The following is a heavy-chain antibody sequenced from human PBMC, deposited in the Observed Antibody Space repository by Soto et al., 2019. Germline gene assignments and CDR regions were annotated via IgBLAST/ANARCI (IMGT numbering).Heavy chain of an antibody. CDR2: IYYRGNA. CDR3: ARGLILWFGELSRRGGYYYYMDV. CDR1: DDSINSDKYY. J-gene: IGHJ6*03. V-gene: IGHV4-39*01. D-gene: IGHD3-10*01. Sequence: SETLSLTCSVSDDSINSDKYYWGWIRQPPGKGLEWIGSIYYRGNAYYNPSLQTRVTISVDKSKRQFSLRLSSVTAADTAVYYCARGLILWFGELSRRGGYYYYMDVWGKGTTVTVSS.